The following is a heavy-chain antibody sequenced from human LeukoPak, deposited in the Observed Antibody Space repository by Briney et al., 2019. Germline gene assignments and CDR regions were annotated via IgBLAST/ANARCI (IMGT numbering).Heavy chain of an antibody. V-gene: IGHV4-4*02. CDR1: GGSVINTNW. Sequence: TLSLTCGVSGGSVINTNWWTWVRQPPGKGLEWIGEVHLDGRTNYNPSLESRLTMSVDVSENQVSLKLTSVTAADTAIYYCSRESGAFCPFGYWGQGTLVIVPP. CDR2: VHLDGRT. CDR3: SRESGAFCPFGY. D-gene: IGHD1-26*01. J-gene: IGHJ4*02.